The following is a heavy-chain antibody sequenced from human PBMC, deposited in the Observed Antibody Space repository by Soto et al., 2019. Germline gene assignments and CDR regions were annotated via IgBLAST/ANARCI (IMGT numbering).Heavy chain of an antibody. CDR3: ATDPGSSWVYYYYGIDV. CDR2: INAGNGNT. Sequence: GASVKVSCKASGYTFTSYAMHWVRQAPGQRLEWMGWINAGNGNTKYSQKFQGRVTITRDTSASTAYMELSSLRSEDTAVYYCATDPGSSWVYYYYGIDVWGQGTTVTVSS. V-gene: IGHV1-3*01. CDR1: GYTFTSYA. D-gene: IGHD6-13*01. J-gene: IGHJ6*02.